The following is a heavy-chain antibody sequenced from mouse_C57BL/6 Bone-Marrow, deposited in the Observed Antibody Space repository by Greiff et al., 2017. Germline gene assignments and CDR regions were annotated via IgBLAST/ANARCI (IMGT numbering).Heavy chain of an antibody. D-gene: IGHD4-1*01. CDR3: ATGTRY. J-gene: IGHJ2*01. CDR1: GFTFSDYG. Sequence: EVKLVESGGGLVKPGGSLKLSCAASGFTFSDYGMHWVRQAPEKGLGWVAYISSGSSTIYYADTVQGRFPISRDNAKHTLFLQMTSLRAEYTARYYCATGTRYWGQGTTLTVSS. V-gene: IGHV5-17*01. CDR2: ISSGSSTI.